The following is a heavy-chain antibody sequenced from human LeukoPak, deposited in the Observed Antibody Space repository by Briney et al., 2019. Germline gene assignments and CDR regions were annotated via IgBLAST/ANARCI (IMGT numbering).Heavy chain of an antibody. V-gene: IGHV5-51*01. CDR2: IYPTDSIT. J-gene: IGHJ5*02. CDR1: GSDFSTKW. Sequence: GASLQISCKTSGSDFSTKWIGWVRQMPGKGLEWMGIIYPTDSITRYSPSFRGQVTISVDTSISTAYLHWSSLKASDAAIYYCARLAPDYADYWFDPWGQGTLVTVSS. D-gene: IGHD4-17*01. CDR3: ARLAPDYADYWFDP.